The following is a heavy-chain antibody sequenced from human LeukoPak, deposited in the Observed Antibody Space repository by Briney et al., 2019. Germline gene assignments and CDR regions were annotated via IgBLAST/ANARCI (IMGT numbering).Heavy chain of an antibody. CDR1: GFTFSSYA. V-gene: IGHV3-23*01. D-gene: IGHD3-3*01. CDR3: AKDYDFWSGPPPRFDP. J-gene: IGHJ5*02. CDR2: ISGSGGST. Sequence: GGSLRLSCAASGFTFSSYAMSWVRQAPGKGLEWVSAISGSGGSTYYADSVKGRFTISRDNSKNTLYLQMNSLRAEDTAVYYCAKDYDFWSGPPPRFDPWGQGTLVTVSS.